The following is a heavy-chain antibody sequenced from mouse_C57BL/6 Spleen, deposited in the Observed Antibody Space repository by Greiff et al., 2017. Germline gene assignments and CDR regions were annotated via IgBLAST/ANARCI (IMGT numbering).Heavy chain of an antibody. V-gene: IGHV1-15*01. CDR1: GYTFTDYE. Sequence: QVQLQQSGAELVRPGASVTLSCKASGYTFTDYEMHWVKQTPVHGLEWIGAIDPETGGTAYNQKFKGKAILTADKSSSTAYMELRSLTSEDSAVYYCTRGRATVVATRDWYYDVWGTGTTVTVSS. J-gene: IGHJ1*03. CDR3: TRGRATVVATRDWYYDV. D-gene: IGHD1-1*01. CDR2: IDPETGGT.